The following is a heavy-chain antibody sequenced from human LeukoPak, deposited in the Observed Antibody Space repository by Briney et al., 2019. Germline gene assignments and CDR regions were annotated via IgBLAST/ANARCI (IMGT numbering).Heavy chain of an antibody. CDR2: ISYDGSNK. J-gene: IGHJ4*02. Sequence: GRSLRLSCAASGFTFSSYAMHWVRQAPGKGLEWVAVISYDGSNKYYADSVKGRFTISRDNSKNTLYLQMNSLRAEDTALYYCASDSSGYLYWGQGTLVTVSS. CDR1: GFTFSSYA. D-gene: IGHD3-22*01. V-gene: IGHV3-30*04. CDR3: ASDSSGYLY.